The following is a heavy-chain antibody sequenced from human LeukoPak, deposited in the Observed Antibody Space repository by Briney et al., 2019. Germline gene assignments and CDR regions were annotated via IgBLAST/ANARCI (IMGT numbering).Heavy chain of an antibody. CDR3: ASLYCSSTSCYLFH. CDR1: GGSISSYY. J-gene: IGHJ4*02. CDR2: IYYSGST. D-gene: IGHD2-2*01. V-gene: IGHV4-59*08. Sequence: PSETLSLTCAASGGSISSYYWSWIRQTPGKGLEWIGYIYYSGSTNYNPSLKSRVNISVDTSKNQFSLKLSSVTAADTALYYCASLYCSSTSCYLFHWGQGTLVTVSS.